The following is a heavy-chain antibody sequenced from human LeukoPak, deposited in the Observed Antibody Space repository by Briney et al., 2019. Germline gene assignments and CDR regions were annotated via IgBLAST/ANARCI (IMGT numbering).Heavy chain of an antibody. J-gene: IGHJ3*02. V-gene: IGHV4-4*09. CDR1: GGSISSYY. Sequence: KPSETLSLTCTVSGGSISSYYWSWIRQPPGKGLEWIGYIYTSGSTNYNPSLKSRVTISVDTSKNQFSLKLSSVTAADTAVYYCARGYSSGWYGRLDAFGIWGQGTMVTVSS. CDR2: IYTSGST. D-gene: IGHD6-19*01. CDR3: ARGYSSGWYGRLDAFGI.